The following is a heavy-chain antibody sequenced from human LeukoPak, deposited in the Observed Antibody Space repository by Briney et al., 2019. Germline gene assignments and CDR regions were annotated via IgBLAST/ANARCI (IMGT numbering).Heavy chain of an antibody. CDR2: ISWNSGSI. CDR3: APAGIVGAPFDY. CDR1: GFTFDDYA. V-gene: IGHV3-9*01. J-gene: IGHJ4*02. Sequence: GGSLRLSCAASGFTFDDYAMPWVRHAPGKGLEWVSGISWNSGSIGYADSVKGRFTISRDNAKNSLYLQMNSLRAEDTALYYCAPAGIVGAPFDYWGQGTLVTVSS. D-gene: IGHD1-26*01.